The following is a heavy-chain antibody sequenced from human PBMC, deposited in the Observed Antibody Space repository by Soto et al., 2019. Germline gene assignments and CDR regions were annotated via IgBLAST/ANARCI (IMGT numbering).Heavy chain of an antibody. Sequence: SETLSLTCAVYGGSFSGYYWSRIRQPPGKGLEWIGEINHSGSTNYNPSLKSRVTISVDTSKNQFSLKLSSVTAADTAVYYCARAPRIAAPRRVGAFDIWGQGTMVTVSS. CDR3: ARAPRIAAPRRVGAFDI. D-gene: IGHD6-13*01. CDR1: GGSFSGYY. V-gene: IGHV4-34*01. J-gene: IGHJ3*02. CDR2: INHSGST.